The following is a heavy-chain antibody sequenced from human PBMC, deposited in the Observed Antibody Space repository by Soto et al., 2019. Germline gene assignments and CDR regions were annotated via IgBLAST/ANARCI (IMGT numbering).Heavy chain of an antibody. J-gene: IGHJ4*02. CDR1: GGSISSSSYY. D-gene: IGHD4-17*01. V-gene: IGHV4-39*01. Sequence: PSETLSLTCTVSGGSISSSSYYWGWIRQPPGKGLEWIWCIYYSGNTYYNPSLKSRVNVSVDTSKNQFSLNLSSVTAADTSVYYCARLIRDYGAPYHFEYWGQGTLVTVSS. CDR3: ARLIRDYGAPYHFEY. CDR2: IYYSGNT.